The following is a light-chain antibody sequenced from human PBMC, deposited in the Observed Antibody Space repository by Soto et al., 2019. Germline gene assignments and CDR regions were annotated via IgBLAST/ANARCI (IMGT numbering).Light chain of an antibody. CDR3: ISYKTDDTFL. Sequence: QSVLTQPASVSGSPGQSITISCTGTSSDVGGYDYVAWYQQHPGKVPTLMIYELFRRPSGVSNRLSGSKSGITASLTISGLQADDEAEYFCISYKTDDTFLLGTGTKV. CDR2: ELF. CDR1: SSDVGGYDY. J-gene: IGLJ1*01. V-gene: IGLV2-14*01.